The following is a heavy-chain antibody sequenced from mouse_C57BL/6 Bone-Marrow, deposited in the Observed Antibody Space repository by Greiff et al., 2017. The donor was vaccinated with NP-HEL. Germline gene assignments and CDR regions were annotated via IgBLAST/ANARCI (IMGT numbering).Heavy chain of an antibody. D-gene: IGHD1-1*01. CDR1: GYTFTDYY. J-gene: IGHJ3*01. V-gene: IGHV1-26*01. CDR3: ARTLITTVVAD. Sequence: VQLQQSGPELVKPGASVKISCKASGYTFTDYYMNWVKQSHGKSLEWIGDINPNNGGTSYNQKFKGKATLTVDKSSSTAYMELRSLTSEDSAVYYCARTLITTVVADWGQGTLVTVSA. CDR2: INPNNGGT.